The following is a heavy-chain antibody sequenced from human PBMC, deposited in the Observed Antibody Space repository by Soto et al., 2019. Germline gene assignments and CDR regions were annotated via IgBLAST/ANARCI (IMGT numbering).Heavy chain of an antibody. D-gene: IGHD3-9*01. CDR3: ARACATHPVFDFDM. CDR2: IYWSGDA. V-gene: IGHV2-5*01. J-gene: IGHJ3*02. CDR1: GFSLNTSGVG. Sequence: SGPTLVNPTHTLKLTCSFPGFSLNTSGVGVCWIRQSPGKALEWLALIYWSGDAHYRPSLKSRLSIIKDTSKNHVVLIMTDMHTVDTASYSCARACATHPVFDFDMWEPETMV.